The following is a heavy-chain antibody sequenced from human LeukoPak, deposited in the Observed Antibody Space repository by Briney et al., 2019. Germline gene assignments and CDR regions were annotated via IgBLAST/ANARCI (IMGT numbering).Heavy chain of an antibody. D-gene: IGHD5-24*01. J-gene: IGHJ3*02. V-gene: IGHV1-46*01. CDR2: FNPSGGST. CDR3: ARVRDGYNDAFDI. Sequence: GPVKVSCKASGYTFTSYYMHWVRQAPGQGLEWMGVFNPSGGSTSYAQKLQGRVTMTRDTSTRTVYMELSSLRSEDTAVYYCARVRDGYNDAFDIWGQGTMVIVSS. CDR1: GYTFTSYY.